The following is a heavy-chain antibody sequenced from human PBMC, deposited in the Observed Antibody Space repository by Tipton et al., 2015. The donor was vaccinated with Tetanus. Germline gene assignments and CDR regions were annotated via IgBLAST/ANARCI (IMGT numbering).Heavy chain of an antibody. Sequence: GSLRLSCAASGLTFRSYSMGWVRQAPGKGLEWVSSINARGDGTHYADSVKGRFSISRDNSEDTIYLQMNSLRADDTAVYYCAKDHAPQTTVTITLYYYYGMDVWGQGTTVTVSS. J-gene: IGHJ6*02. CDR3: AKDHAPQTTVTITLYYYYGMDV. CDR1: GLTFRSYS. D-gene: IGHD4-17*01. CDR2: INARGDGT. V-gene: IGHV3-23*01.